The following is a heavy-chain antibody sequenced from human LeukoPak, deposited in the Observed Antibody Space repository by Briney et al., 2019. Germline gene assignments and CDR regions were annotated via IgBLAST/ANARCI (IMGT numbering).Heavy chain of an antibody. CDR2: INHSGST. V-gene: IGHV4-34*01. CDR1: GGSFSGYY. Sequence: KPSETLSLTCAVYGGSFSGYYWSWIRQPPGKGLEWIGEINHSGSTNYNPSLKSRVTISVDTSKNQFSLKLSSVTAADTAVYYCARSYYDFWSGYVGPFDYWGQGTLVTVSS. J-gene: IGHJ4*02. CDR3: ARSYYDFWSGYVGPFDY. D-gene: IGHD3-3*01.